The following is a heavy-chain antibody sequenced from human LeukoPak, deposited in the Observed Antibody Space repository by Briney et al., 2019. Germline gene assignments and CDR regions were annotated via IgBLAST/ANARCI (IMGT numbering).Heavy chain of an antibody. CDR2: IDPMDSYT. J-gene: IGHJ3*02. CDR1: GYSFTSYW. D-gene: IGHD3-22*01. CDR3: ARRYYHDSSGYYLAHDAFDI. V-gene: IGHV5-10-1*01. Sequence: GESLKISCKGAGYSFTSYWISWVRQVPGKGLEWMGRIDPMDSYTKYSPSFQGHVTISADKSISTAYLQWSSLKASDTAMYYCARRYYHDSSGYYLAHDAFDIWGQGTMVTVSS.